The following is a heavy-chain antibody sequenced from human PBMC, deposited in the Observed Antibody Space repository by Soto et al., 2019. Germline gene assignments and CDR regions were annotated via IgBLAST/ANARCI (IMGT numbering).Heavy chain of an antibody. CDR1: GFTFSTYT. V-gene: IGHV3-48*01. J-gene: IGHJ5*01. CDR2: ISSASGTI. D-gene: IGHD3-10*01. CDR3: VRSNYYDSGTFDS. Sequence: GGSLRLSCAASGFTFSTYTMNWVRQAPAKGLEWVSSISSASGTIFYADSVKGRFTISRDNGKNSLYLQMNSLRVEDTAVYYCVRSNYYDSGTFDSWGQGTLVTVSS.